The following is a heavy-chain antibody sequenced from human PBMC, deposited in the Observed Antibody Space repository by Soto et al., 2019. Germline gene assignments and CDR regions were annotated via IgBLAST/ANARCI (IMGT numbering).Heavy chain of an antibody. V-gene: IGHV1-69*12. J-gene: IGHJ5*02. Sequence: QVQLVQSGAEVKKPGSSVKVSCKASGGTFSSYAISWVRQAPGQGLEWMGGIIPIFGTANYAQNFQGRVTITADESTSTAYMELSSLRSEDTAVYYCARTNTAMVTGWFDPWGQGTLVTVSS. CDR1: GGTFSSYA. CDR3: ARTNTAMVTGWFDP. D-gene: IGHD5-18*01. CDR2: IIPIFGTA.